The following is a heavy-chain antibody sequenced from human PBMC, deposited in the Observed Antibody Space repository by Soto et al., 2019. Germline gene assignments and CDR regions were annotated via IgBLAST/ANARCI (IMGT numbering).Heavy chain of an antibody. D-gene: IGHD3-10*01. CDR2: IYYSGST. CDR3: ARERGFPVRGVIGAPLDV. CDR1: GGSISSGDYY. V-gene: IGHV4-30-4*01. J-gene: IGHJ6*02. Sequence: SETLSLTCTVSGGSISSGDYYWSWIRQPPGKGLEWIGYIYYSGSTYYNPSLKSRVTISVDTSKNQFSLKLSSVTAADTAVYYCARERGFPVRGVIGAPLDVWGQGTTVTVSS.